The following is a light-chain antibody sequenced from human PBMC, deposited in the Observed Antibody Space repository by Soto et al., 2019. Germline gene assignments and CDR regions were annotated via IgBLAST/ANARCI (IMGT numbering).Light chain of an antibody. CDR2: GNI. J-gene: IGLJ3*02. V-gene: IGLV1-40*01. CDR1: NANIGGGYD. CDR3: QSYDSSLSAWV. Sequence: QSVLTQPPSMSGAPGQRVTISCTGSNANIGGGYDVHWYQQLPGTAPKLLVYGNINRPSRVPDRFSGSKSDTSASLAITGLHPEDEADYYCQSYDSSLSAWVFGGGSKLTVL.